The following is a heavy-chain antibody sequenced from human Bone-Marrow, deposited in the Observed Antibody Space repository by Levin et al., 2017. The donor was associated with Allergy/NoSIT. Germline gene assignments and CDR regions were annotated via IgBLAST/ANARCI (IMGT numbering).Heavy chain of an antibody. CDR1: GGTFSGHA. Sequence: GGSLRLSCTASGGTFSGHALSWVRQAPGQGLEWVGGVIVNFGVANYAQRFRDRVTITADESTTTAFMELTSLRSDDTAIYYCTRGGGSSGWIPGGSWGQGTLVIVSS. CDR3: TRGGGSSGWIPGGS. J-gene: IGHJ5*02. D-gene: IGHD6-19*01. CDR2: VIVNFGVA. V-gene: IGHV1-69*01.